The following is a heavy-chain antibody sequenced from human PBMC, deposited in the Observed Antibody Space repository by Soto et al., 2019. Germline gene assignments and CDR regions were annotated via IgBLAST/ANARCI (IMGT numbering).Heavy chain of an antibody. CDR3: ARDGGELRANYYFDY. Sequence: QVQLVESGGGVVQPGRSLRLSCAASGFTFSSYGMHWVRQAPGKGLEWVAGIWYDGSNKYYADSVKGRFTISRDNSKNTLYLQMNSLRAEDTAVYYCARDGGELRANYYFDYWGQGTLVTVSS. D-gene: IGHD1-26*01. CDR1: GFTFSSYG. V-gene: IGHV3-33*01. J-gene: IGHJ4*02. CDR2: IWYDGSNK.